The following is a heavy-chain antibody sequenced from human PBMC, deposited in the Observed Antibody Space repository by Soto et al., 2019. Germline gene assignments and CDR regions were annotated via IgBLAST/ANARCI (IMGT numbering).Heavy chain of an antibody. J-gene: IGHJ4*02. CDR3: ARAYGDLLFDY. Sequence: TLSLTCTVSGGSISSYYWIWIRQPAGRGLEWIGYIYYSGSTNYNPALKSRVTISVDTSKIQFSLKLSSVTAVDTAVYYCARAYGDLLFDYWGQGTLVTVSS. D-gene: IGHD4-17*01. V-gene: IGHV4-59*01. CDR1: GGSISSYY. CDR2: IYYSGST.